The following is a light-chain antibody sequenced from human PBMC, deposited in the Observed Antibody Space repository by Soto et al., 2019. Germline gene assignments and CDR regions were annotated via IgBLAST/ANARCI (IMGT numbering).Light chain of an antibody. CDR3: QQYSSWPLT. CDR1: QSVDSR. Sequence: ETVMTQSPATLSLSPGERVTLSCRASQSVDSRLAWYQQKTGQAPRLLIFGASTRATGIPASFSGSGSETDFTLTISSLQSEDFAVYYCQQYSSWPLTFGGGTKVDLK. V-gene: IGKV3-15*01. J-gene: IGKJ4*01. CDR2: GAS.